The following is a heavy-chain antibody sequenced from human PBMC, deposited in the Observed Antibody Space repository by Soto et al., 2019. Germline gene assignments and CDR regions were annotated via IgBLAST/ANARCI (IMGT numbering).Heavy chain of an antibody. J-gene: IGHJ6*03. CDR1: GGSFSGYS. D-gene: IGHD3-16*02. Sequence: SETLSLTCAVYGGSFSGYSWTWIRQPPGTGLEWIGEINHSGSTNYNPSLKSRVTISVDTSKNQVSLKLSSVTAADTAMYFCARQVISAWPPYYYYMDVWGKGTTVTLFS. CDR3: ARQVISAWPPYYYYMDV. V-gene: IGHV4-34*01. CDR2: INHSGST.